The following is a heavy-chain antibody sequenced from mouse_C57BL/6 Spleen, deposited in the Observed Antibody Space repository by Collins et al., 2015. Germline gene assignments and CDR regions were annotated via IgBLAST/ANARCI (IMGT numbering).Heavy chain of an antibody. CDR1: GYVHHQWLL. V-gene: IGHV3-6*02. J-gene: IGHJ3*01. CDR2: ISYDGSN. Sequence: DVQLQESGPGLVKPSQSLSLTCSVTGYVHHQWLLLELDPAVSRNKLEWMGYISYDGSNNYNPSLKNRISITRDTSKNQFFLKLNSVTTEDTATYYCARGAAYWGQGTLVTVSA. CDR3: ARGAAY.